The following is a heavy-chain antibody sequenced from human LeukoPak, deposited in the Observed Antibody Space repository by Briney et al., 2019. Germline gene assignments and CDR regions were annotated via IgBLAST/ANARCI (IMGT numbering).Heavy chain of an antibody. CDR2: IDTNTGSP. V-gene: IGHV7-4-1*02. CDR1: GYTFTTYP. J-gene: IGHJ4*02. Sequence: ASVNVSCKASGYTFTTYPINWVRQAPGQGLEWMGWIDTNTGSPTYAQGLIGRFVFSLDTSVSTAFLQINSLKAEDTALYYCVRGIDTTGYFNYWGQGTLVTVSS. CDR3: VRGIDTTGYFNY. D-gene: IGHD3-22*01.